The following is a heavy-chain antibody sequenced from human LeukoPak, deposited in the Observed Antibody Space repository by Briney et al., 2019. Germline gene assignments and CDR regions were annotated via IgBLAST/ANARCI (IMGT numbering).Heavy chain of an antibody. J-gene: IGHJ6*02. V-gene: IGHV3-23*01. CDR1: GFSFISHA. D-gene: IGHD2-2*02. CDR2: ISGNGGRT. CDR3: AKWGAIGYCSSTSCYKDGYYYYGMDV. Sequence: GGSLRLSCAASGFSFISHAMSWVRQAPGKGLEWVSSISGNGGRTYYADSVKGRFTISRDNSKNTLYLQMNSLRAEDTAVYYCAKWGAIGYCSSTSCYKDGYYYYGMDVWGQGTTVTVSS.